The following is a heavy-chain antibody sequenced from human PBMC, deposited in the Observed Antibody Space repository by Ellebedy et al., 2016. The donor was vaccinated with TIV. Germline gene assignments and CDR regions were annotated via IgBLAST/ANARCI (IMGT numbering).Heavy chain of an antibody. CDR2: VNEDGSEE. Sequence: PGGSLRLSCAAPGFTFSNFWMSWVRQAPGTGLEWVANVNEDGSEEYYTNSVKGRFAVSKDNAKNSLSLQMNSLRVEDTAVYYCARWRDGSGWNLDYWGQGNLVTVSS. D-gene: IGHD6-19*01. CDR3: ARWRDGSGWNLDY. CDR1: GFTFSNFW. V-gene: IGHV3-7*03. J-gene: IGHJ4*02.